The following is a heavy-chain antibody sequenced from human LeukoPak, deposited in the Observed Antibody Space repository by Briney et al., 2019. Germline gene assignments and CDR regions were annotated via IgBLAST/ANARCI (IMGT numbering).Heavy chain of an antibody. CDR3: ARISGSYYNPNYYFDY. J-gene: IGHJ4*02. V-gene: IGHV3-30*19. Sequence: GGSLRLSCAASGFTFSTYGMHWVHQAPGKGLEWVAVISYDGSNKYYADSVKGRLTISRDNSKNTLYLQMNSLRAEDTAVYYCARISGSYYNPNYYFDYWGQGTLVTVSS. CDR1: GFTFSTYG. CDR2: ISYDGSNK. D-gene: IGHD3-10*01.